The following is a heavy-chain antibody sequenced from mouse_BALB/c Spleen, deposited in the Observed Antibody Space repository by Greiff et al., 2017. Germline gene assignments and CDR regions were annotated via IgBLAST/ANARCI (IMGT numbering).Heavy chain of an antibody. CDR3: ARRTTDAMDD. CDR1: GYAFSGYW. D-gene: IGHD1-1*01. Sequence: QVQLQQSGAELVRPGSSVKISCTASGYAFSGYWMNWVKQRPGQGLEWIGQIYPGDGDTNDNGKFKGKATLTADKSSSTAYMQLSSLTSEDSAVYFCARRTTDAMDDWGQGTSVTVSS. CDR2: IYPGDGDT. J-gene: IGHJ4*01. V-gene: IGHV1-80*01.